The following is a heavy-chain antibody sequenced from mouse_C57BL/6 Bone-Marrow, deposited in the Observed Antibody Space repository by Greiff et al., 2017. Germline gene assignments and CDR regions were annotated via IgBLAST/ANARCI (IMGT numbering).Heavy chain of an antibody. CDR3: ARRDLPRGFAY. V-gene: IGHV1-7*01. Sequence: VQLQQSGAELAKPGASVKLSCKASGYTFTSYWMHWVKQRPGQGLEWIGYINTSSGYPKYNQKFEDKATLTADKSSSTAYKQLSSLTYEDSAVYYCARRDLPRGFAYWGQGTLVTVSA. CDR1: GYTFTSYW. J-gene: IGHJ3*01. CDR2: INTSSGYP.